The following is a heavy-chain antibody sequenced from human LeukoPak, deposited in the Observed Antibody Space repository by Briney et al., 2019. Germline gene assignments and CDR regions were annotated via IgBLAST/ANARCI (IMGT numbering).Heavy chain of an antibody. CDR3: AKLAHNYETKVDY. V-gene: IGHV3-23*01. CDR1: GFTFSSYA. D-gene: IGHD3-22*01. J-gene: IGHJ4*02. Sequence: GGSLRLSCAASGFTFSSYAMSWVRQAPGKGLEWVSAISDSGGSTYYADSVKGRFTISRDNFKNTLYLQMSSLRAEDTAVYYCAKLAHNYETKVDYWGQGTLVTVSS. CDR2: ISDSGGST.